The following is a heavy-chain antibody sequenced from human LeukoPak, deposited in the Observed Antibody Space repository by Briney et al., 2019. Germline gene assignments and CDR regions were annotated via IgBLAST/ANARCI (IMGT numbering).Heavy chain of an antibody. CDR3: ASGFDYGDYETFDY. J-gene: IGHJ4*02. V-gene: IGHV3-23*01. CDR1: GLTFRSNA. CDR2: ISGSGGSS. Sequence: GGSRRLSLAAPGLTFRSNAMSWVRQVPGRGLGGASAISGSGGSSYHADSVKGRYTLSRDNSKNTLYLQMNRLRAEDTAVYYCASGFDYGDYETFDYWGQGTLVTVSS. D-gene: IGHD4-17*01.